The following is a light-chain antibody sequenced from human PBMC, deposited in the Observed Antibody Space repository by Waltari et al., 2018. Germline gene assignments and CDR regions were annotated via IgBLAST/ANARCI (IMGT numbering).Light chain of an antibody. J-gene: IGKJ2*01. CDR1: RDINNF. CDR3: QQYDDFPPYT. Sequence: DIQMTQSPSSLSASVGDRVTISCQASRDINNFLTWYQQKPGKAPKLLIYDASNLEIGVPSRFSGRGSGTHFTFTIISLQPEDVATYYCQQYDDFPPYTFGQGTKVEIK. CDR2: DAS. V-gene: IGKV1-33*01.